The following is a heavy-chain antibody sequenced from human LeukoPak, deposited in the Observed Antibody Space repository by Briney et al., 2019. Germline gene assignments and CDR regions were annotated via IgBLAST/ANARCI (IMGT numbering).Heavy chain of an antibody. CDR2: IYYSGST. Sequence: SETLSLTCTVSGGSISSYYWSWIRQPPGKGLEWIGYIYYSGSTYYNPSLKSRVTISVDTSKNQFSLKLSSVTAADTAVYYCARTVEWELLWFDPWGQGTLVTVSS. D-gene: IGHD1-26*01. J-gene: IGHJ5*02. V-gene: IGHV4-59*12. CDR3: ARTVEWELLWFDP. CDR1: GGSISSYY.